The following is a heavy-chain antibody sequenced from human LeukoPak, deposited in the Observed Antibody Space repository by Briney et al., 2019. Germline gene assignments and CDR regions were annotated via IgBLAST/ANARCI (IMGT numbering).Heavy chain of an antibody. D-gene: IGHD3-22*01. Sequence: PGGSLRLSCAASGFTFSTYAMHWVRQAPGKGLEWVAVVSYDGSNKYYADSVKGRFTISRDNSKNTLYLQMNSLRAEDTAVYYCARERDDSSAYNQPIYRGQGTLVTVSS. V-gene: IGHV3-30*04. CDR2: VSYDGSNK. CDR3: ARERDDSSAYNQPIY. J-gene: IGHJ4*02. CDR1: GFTFSTYA.